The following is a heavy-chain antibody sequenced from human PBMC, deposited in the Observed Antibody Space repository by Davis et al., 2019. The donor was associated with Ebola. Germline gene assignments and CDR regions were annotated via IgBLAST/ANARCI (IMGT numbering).Heavy chain of an antibody. V-gene: IGHV3-48*03. Sequence: GESLKISCAAPGFTFSSYEMNWVRQAPGKGLEWVSYISSSGSTIYYADSVKGRFTISRDNAKNSLYLQMNSLRAEDTAVYYCARVQRGYAGRYYYYGMDVWGQGTTVTVSS. CDR1: GFTFSSYE. CDR2: ISSSGSTI. CDR3: ARVQRGYAGRYYYYGMDV. D-gene: IGHD3-3*01. J-gene: IGHJ6*02.